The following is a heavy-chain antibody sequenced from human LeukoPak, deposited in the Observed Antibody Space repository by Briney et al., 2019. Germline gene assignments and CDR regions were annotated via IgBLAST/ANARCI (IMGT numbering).Heavy chain of an antibody. CDR2: ISFAGDIY. CDR1: GFTFTSYA. Sequence: GGSLRLSCAASGFTFTSYAMHWVRQAPGKGLEWVAVISFAGDIYYYADSVKGRFTISRDNAKNSLYLQMNSLRAEDTAVYYCARDETAMVLFDYWGQGTLVTVSS. V-gene: IGHV3-30*04. CDR3: ARDETAMVLFDY. J-gene: IGHJ4*02. D-gene: IGHD5-18*01.